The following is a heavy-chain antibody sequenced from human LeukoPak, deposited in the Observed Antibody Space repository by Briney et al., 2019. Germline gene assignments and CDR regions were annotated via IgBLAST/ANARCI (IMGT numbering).Heavy chain of an antibody. V-gene: IGHV4-34*01. CDR3: ARVFVKGYCSSTSCYSLKPLDY. CDR2: INHSGST. D-gene: IGHD2-2*01. Sequence: SETLSLTCAVYGGSFSGYYWSWIRQPPGQGLEWIGEINHSGSTNYNPSLKSRGTILVDTSKNQFSLKLSSVTAADTAVYYCARVFVKGYCSSTSCYSLKPLDYWGQGTLVTVSS. J-gene: IGHJ4*02. CDR1: GGSFSGYY.